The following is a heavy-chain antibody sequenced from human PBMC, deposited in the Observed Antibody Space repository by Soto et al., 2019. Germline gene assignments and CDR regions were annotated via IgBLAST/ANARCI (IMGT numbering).Heavy chain of an antibody. CDR1: GGSISSGGYY. CDR3: ARAARDFWSGYYDYYYYYGMDV. J-gene: IGHJ6*02. CDR2: IYYSGST. Sequence: SETLSLTCTVSGGSISSGGYYWSWIRQHPGKGLGWIGYIYYSGSTYYNPSLKSRVTISVDTSKNQFSLKLSSVTAADTAVYYCARAARDFWSGYYDYYYYYGMDVWGQGTTVTVSS. D-gene: IGHD3-3*01. V-gene: IGHV4-31*03.